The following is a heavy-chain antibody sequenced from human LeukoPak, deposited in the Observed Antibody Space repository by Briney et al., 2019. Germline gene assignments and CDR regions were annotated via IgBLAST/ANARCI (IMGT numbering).Heavy chain of an antibody. CDR2: IKEDGSEK. V-gene: IGHV3-7*01. CDR1: GFTFNSYC. Sequence: PGGSLRLSCAASGFTFNSYCMTWVRQAPGKGLEWVATIKEDGSEKYYVDSVKGRFTISRDNAKNSLYLQMSSLRPEDTAVYYCARERYQCSGWCSDNWFDPWGQGTLVTVSS. J-gene: IGHJ5*02. D-gene: IGHD6-19*01. CDR3: ARERYQCSGWCSDNWFDP.